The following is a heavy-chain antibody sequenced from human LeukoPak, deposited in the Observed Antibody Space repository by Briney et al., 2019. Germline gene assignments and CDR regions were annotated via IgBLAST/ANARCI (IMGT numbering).Heavy chain of an antibody. Sequence: GGSLRLSCAASGFTFSSYSMNWVRQAPGKGLEWVSSISSSSSYIYYADSVKGRFTISRDNSKNTLYVQVNSLRVDDTAVYYCAREANAFDIWGQGTMVTVSS. CDR1: GFTFSSYS. CDR2: ISSSSSYI. J-gene: IGHJ3*02. V-gene: IGHV3-21*01. CDR3: AREANAFDI.